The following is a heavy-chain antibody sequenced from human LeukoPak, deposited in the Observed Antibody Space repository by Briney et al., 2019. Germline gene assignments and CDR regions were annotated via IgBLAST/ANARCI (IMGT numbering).Heavy chain of an antibody. Sequence: PPGGSLRLSCAASGFTFSSYGMHWVRQAPGKGLEWVAVIWYDGSNKYYADSVKGRFTISRDNSKNTLYLQMNSLRAEDTAVYYYAREMTTANYFDYWGQGTLVTVSS. CDR2: IWYDGSNK. CDR1: GFTFSSYG. V-gene: IGHV3-33*01. CDR3: AREMTTANYFDY. J-gene: IGHJ4*02. D-gene: IGHD4-17*01.